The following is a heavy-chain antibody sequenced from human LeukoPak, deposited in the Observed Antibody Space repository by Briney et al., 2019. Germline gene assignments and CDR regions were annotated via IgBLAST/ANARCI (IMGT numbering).Heavy chain of an antibody. D-gene: IGHD3-22*01. Sequence: GGSLRLSCAASGFTFISYWMHWVRQAPGEGLVWVSRINSDGSTTSYAASVKGRFTISRDTAKNTLYLQMNSLRAEDTAVYYCARGHHYYDSSAYYYWGQGTLVTVSS. V-gene: IGHV3-74*01. CDR2: INSDGSTT. J-gene: IGHJ4*02. CDR1: GFTFISYW. CDR3: ARGHHYYDSSAYYY.